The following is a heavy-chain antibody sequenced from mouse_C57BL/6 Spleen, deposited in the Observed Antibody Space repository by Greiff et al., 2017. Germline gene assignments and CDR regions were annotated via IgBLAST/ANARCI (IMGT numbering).Heavy chain of an antibody. Sequence: QVQLQQSGAELVKPGASVKISCKASGYAFSSYWMNWVKQRPGKGLEWIGQIYPGDGDTNYNGQFKGKDTLTADKSSSTAYMQLSSLNSEDSAVYFCARSRGYYDFYYYAMEYWGQGTSVTVSS. CDR1: GYAFSSYW. J-gene: IGHJ4*01. D-gene: IGHD2-4*01. CDR3: ARSRGYYDFYYYAMEY. CDR2: IYPGDGDT. V-gene: IGHV1-80*01.